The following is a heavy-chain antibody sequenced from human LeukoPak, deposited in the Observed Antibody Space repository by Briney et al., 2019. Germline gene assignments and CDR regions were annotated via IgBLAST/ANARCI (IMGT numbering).Heavy chain of an antibody. V-gene: IGHV3-74*01. J-gene: IGHJ4*02. D-gene: IGHD3-22*01. CDR3: ARGFDSSGRDY. CDR1: GFTFSSFW. Sequence: GGSLRLSCAASGFTFSSFWMHWVRQAPGKGLVWVSRINSGGSSTSYADSVKGRFTISRDNAKNTLYLQMNSLRAEDTAVYYCARGFDSSGRDYWGQGALVTVSS. CDR2: INSGGSST.